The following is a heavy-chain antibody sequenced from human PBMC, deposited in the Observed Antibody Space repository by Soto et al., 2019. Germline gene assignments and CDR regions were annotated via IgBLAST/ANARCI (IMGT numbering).Heavy chain of an antibody. J-gene: IGHJ4*02. D-gene: IGHD3-22*01. CDR1: GYTFSSYD. V-gene: IGHV1-8*01. CDR3: AKGGGTYWSDTSAYSAFDY. CDR2: MNPNSGNT. Sequence: ASVKVSCKASGYTFSSYDINWVRQATGQGLEWMGWMNPNSGNTGYAQKFQGRVTMTRNTSIRTAYMELSSLRAEDTAVYYCAKGGGTYWSDTSAYSAFDYWAQGTMVTVSS.